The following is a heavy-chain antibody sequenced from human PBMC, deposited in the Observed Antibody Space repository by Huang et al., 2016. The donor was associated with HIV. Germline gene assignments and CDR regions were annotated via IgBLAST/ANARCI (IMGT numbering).Heavy chain of an antibody. D-gene: IGHD3-22*01. CDR1: GYTFTRYA. J-gene: IGHJ4*02. V-gene: IGHV7-4-1*02. CDR3: ARDYYDSRGYDIHAVVDY. CDR2: IKTNTGNP. Sequence: QVQLVQSGSELRKPGASVKVSCQASGYTFTRYAMNWVRQAPGQGLEWMGWIKTNTGNPTNAQAFSGRCVLSLETSVSTAYLQISSLEAEDTAVYYCARDYYDSRGYDIHAVVDYWGQGTLVTVSS.